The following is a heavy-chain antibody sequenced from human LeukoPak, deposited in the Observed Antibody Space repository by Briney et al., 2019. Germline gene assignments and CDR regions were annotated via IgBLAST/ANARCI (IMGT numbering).Heavy chain of an antibody. Sequence: PGGSLRLSCAASGFTFSNTLMTWVRQAPGKGLEWVGRIKSKADGGTTDYAAPVKGRFTISRDDSKNTLYLQMNSLKTEDTAVYYCTTELRWEPQEGNYWGQGTLVTVSS. J-gene: IGHJ4*02. V-gene: IGHV3-15*01. CDR3: TTELRWEPQEGNY. CDR2: IKSKADGGTT. D-gene: IGHD1-26*01. CDR1: GFTFSNTL.